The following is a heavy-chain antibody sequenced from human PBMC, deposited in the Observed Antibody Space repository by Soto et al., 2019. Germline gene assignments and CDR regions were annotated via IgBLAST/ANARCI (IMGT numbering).Heavy chain of an antibody. J-gene: IGHJ6*02. V-gene: IGHV4-31*03. CDR3: ARDKPPYCSGCSCDDYYYCGMEV. CDR1: VGSVSSAGYY. CDR2: VDYSGST. D-gene: IGHD2-15*01. Sequence: PSETLSLRCTVWVGSVSSAGYYWSWIRQQPGKGVEWIGYVDYSGSTYYNWSLKSRFTISVXXAKXQFSLKLSSVTAADTAVYYCARDKPPYCSGCSCDDYYYCGMEVGGHGTTVTVS.